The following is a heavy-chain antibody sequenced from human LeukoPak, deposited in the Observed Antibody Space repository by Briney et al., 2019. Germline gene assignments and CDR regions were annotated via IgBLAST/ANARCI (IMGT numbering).Heavy chain of an antibody. CDR2: ISAYNGNT. J-gene: IGHJ4*02. CDR1: GYTFTSYG. Sequence: ASVKVSCKASGYTFTSYGISWVRQAPGQGPEWMGWISAYNGNTNYAQKLQGRVTMTTDTSTSTAYMELRSLRSDDTAVYYCARPISSGWFFDYWGQGTLVTVSS. D-gene: IGHD6-19*01. V-gene: IGHV1-18*04. CDR3: ARPISSGWFFDY.